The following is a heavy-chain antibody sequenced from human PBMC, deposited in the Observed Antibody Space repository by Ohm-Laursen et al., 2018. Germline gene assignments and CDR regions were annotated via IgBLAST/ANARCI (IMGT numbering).Heavy chain of an antibody. CDR1: GGSISSYY. V-gene: IGHV4-4*07. Sequence: GTLSLTCTVSGGSISSYYWSWIRQPAGKGLEWIGRIYTSGSTNYNPSLKSRVTMSVDTSKNQFSLNLSSVTAADTAVYYCARDGCSGGSCFAGGVNYYYYNGMDVWGQGTTVTVSS. J-gene: IGHJ6*02. CDR2: IYTSGST. CDR3: ARDGCSGGSCFAGGVNYYYYNGMDV. D-gene: IGHD2-15*01.